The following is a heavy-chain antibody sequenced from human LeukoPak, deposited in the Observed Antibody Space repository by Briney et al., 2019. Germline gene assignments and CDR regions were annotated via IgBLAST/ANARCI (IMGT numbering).Heavy chain of an antibody. Sequence: GRSLRLSCAASGFTFSSYGMHWVRQAPGKGLEWVAVISYDGSNKYYADSVKGRFTISRDNSKNTLYLQMNSLRAGDTAVYYCAKDRNIVVVPAAHTPDYWGQGTLVTVSS. CDR3: AKDRNIVVVPAAHTPDY. CDR1: GFTFSSYG. D-gene: IGHD2-2*01. V-gene: IGHV3-30*18. CDR2: ISYDGSNK. J-gene: IGHJ4*02.